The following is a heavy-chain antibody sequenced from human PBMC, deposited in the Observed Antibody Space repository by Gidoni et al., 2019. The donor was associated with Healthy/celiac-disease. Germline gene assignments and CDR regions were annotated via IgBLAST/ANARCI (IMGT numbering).Heavy chain of an antibody. V-gene: IGHV3-23*01. Sequence: EVQLLESGGGLVQPGGSLSLPCAASGFTFTRYAMSWVRQAPGKGLEWVSAISGSGGSTYYADSVKGRFTISRDNSKNTLYLQMNSLRAEDTAVYYCAKGEPGSSSDPTYDDWGQGTLVTVSS. CDR1: GFTFTRYA. D-gene: IGHD6-6*01. J-gene: IGHJ4*02. CDR3: AKGEPGSSSDPTYDD. CDR2: ISGSGGST.